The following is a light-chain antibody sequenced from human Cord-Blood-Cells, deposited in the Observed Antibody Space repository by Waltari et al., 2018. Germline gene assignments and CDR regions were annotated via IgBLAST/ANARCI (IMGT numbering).Light chain of an antibody. Sequence: SYDLTQPLPVSVALGQTARLTCGGNKIGRKNVHWYQKKPGQAPVLVLYRDSNRPSGIPERFSGSNSGNTATLTISRAQAGDEADYYCQVWDSSVVFGGGTKLTVL. CDR2: RDS. CDR3: QVWDSSVV. J-gene: IGLJ2*01. V-gene: IGLV3-9*01. CDR1: KIGRKN.